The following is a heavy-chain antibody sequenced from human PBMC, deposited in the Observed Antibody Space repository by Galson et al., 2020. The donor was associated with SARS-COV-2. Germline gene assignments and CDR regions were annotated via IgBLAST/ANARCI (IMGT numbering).Heavy chain of an antibody. J-gene: IGHJ5*02. CDR1: GGSISSSSYY. V-gene: IGHV4-39*07. CDR3: ARDIPLPIFGVVIIRGWFDP. CDR2: IYYSGST. Sequence: SETLSLTCTVSGGSISSSSYYWGWIRQPPGKGLEWIGSIYYSGSTYYNPSLKSRVTISVDTSKNQFSLKLSSVTAADTAVYYCARDIPLPIFGVVIIRGWFDPWDQGTLVTVSS. D-gene: IGHD3-3*01.